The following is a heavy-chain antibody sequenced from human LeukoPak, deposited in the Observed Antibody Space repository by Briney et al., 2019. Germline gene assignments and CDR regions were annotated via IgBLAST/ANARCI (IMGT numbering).Heavy chain of an antibody. D-gene: IGHD6-19*01. J-gene: IGHJ4*02. CDR1: GGSISSSSYY. V-gene: IGHV4-39*07. CDR3: ARAQLSSGWYGTHFDY. Sequence: SETLSLTCTVSGGSISSSSYYWGWIRQPPGKGLEWIGSIYYSGSTYYNPSLKSRVTISVDTSKNQFSLKLSSVTAADTAVYYCARAQLSSGWYGTHFDYWGQGTLVTVSS. CDR2: IYYSGST.